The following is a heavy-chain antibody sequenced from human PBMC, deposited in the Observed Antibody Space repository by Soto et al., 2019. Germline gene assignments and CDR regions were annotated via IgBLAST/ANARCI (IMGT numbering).Heavy chain of an antibody. CDR3: ARLAVSGGQSTTAGRRYYYFYYGMDV. CDR1: GGSISSSSYY. V-gene: IGHV4-39*01. CDR2: IYYSGST. Sequence: SETLSLTCTVSGGSISSSSYYWGWIRQPPGKGLEWIGSIYYSGSTYYNPSLKSRVTISVDTSKNQFSLKLSSVTAADTAVYYCARLAVSGGQSTTAGRRYYYFYYGMDVWGQGTTVTVSS. J-gene: IGHJ6*02. D-gene: IGHD3-10*01.